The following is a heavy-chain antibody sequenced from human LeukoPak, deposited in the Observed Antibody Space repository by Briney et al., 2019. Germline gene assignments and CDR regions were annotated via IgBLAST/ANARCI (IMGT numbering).Heavy chain of an antibody. V-gene: IGHV4-59*01. J-gene: IGHJ3*02. CDR2: IDYSGST. CDR3: ARSGSYVGAFDI. D-gene: IGHD1-26*01. CDR1: GGSISSFY. Sequence: SETLSLTCIVSGGSISSFYWSWIRQPPGKGLEWIGYIDYSGSTNYNPSLKSRVTISVDTSKNQFSLKLSSVTAADTAVYYCARSGSYVGAFDIWGQGTMVTVSS.